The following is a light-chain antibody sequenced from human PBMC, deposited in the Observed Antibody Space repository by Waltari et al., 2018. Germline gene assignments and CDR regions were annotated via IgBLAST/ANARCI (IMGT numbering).Light chain of an antibody. CDR1: QSVLSRSNNKNY. CDR3: QQCYTFPYT. J-gene: IGKJ2*01. V-gene: IGKV4-1*01. Sequence: DIVLTQSPDSLAVSLGERATINCKSSQSVLSRSNNKNYLGCYQQKPGQPPKLLITWASTRESGVPDRFSGSGSGTDFTLTISGLQAEDVAVYFCQQCYTFPYTFGQGTQLEIK. CDR2: WAS.